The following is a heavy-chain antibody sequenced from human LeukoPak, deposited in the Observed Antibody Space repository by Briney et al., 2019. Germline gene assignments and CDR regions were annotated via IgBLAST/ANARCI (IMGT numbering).Heavy chain of an antibody. CDR3: ARAAGGTRADFDY. J-gene: IGHJ4*02. CDR1: GGSVSDYY. V-gene: IGHV4-59*02. CDR2: IFYSGST. D-gene: IGHD6-13*01. Sequence: SETLSLTCTVSGGSVSDYYWSWIRLPPGKGLEWIGYIFYSGSTYYNPSLKSRVTISVDTSKNQFSLQLSSVTAADTAVYYCARAAGGTRADFDYWGQGTLVNVSS.